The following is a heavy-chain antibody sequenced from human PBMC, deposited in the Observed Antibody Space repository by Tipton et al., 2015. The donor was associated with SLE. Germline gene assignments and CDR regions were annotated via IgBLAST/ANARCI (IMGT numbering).Heavy chain of an antibody. Sequence: GLVKPSETLSLTCTVSGGSISNNYWSWIRQPAGQGLEWIGRIYATGTTNSNPSLKSRVTMSVDTSKNQFSLKLTSVTAADTAIYYCARSSSGYRGALDIWGQGTVVTVSS. CDR2: IYATGTT. D-gene: IGHD3-22*01. J-gene: IGHJ3*02. CDR1: GGSISNNY. V-gene: IGHV4-4*07. CDR3: ARSSSGYRGALDI.